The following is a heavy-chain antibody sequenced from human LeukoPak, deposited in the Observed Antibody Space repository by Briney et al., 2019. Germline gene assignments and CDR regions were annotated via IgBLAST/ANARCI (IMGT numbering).Heavy chain of an antibody. D-gene: IGHD2-2*01. CDR1: GGSFSGYY. Sequence: SETLSLTCAVHGGSFSGYYWSWIRQPPGKGLEWIGEINHSGSTNYNPSLKSRVTISVDTSKNQFSLKLSSVTAADTAVYYCARARRAYQLLPNWFDRWGRGTLVTVSS. J-gene: IGHJ5*02. CDR2: INHSGST. CDR3: ARARRAYQLLPNWFDR. V-gene: IGHV4-34*01.